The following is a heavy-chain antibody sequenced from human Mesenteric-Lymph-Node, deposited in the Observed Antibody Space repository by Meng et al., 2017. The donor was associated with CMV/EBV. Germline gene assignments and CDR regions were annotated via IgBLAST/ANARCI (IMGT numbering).Heavy chain of an antibody. Sequence: SETLSLTCTVSGGSVSSGSYYWSWIRQPPGKGLEWIGYIYYSGSTNYNPSLKSRVTISVDTSKNQFSLKLSSVTAADTAVYYCARETGDYDFWSGYPDYWGQGTLVTVSS. V-gene: IGHV4-61*01. D-gene: IGHD3-3*01. J-gene: IGHJ4*02. CDR2: IYYSGST. CDR3: ARETGDYDFWSGYPDY. CDR1: GGSVSSGSYY.